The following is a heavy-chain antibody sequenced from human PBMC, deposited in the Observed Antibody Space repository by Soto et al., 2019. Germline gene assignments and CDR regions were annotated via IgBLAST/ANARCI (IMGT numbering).Heavy chain of an antibody. Sequence: QVQLQQSGPGLVKPSETLSLTCSVSSGPTSSHNWGWIRQTPGRGLEWIGYVYSTGGTSYNPSLNSRVTISADTYTNHISLTLTSVTAADTAVYYCVRQGIGNLHGLVDVWGQGTTVRVSS. CDR3: VRQGIGNLHGLVDV. CDR1: SGPTSSHN. CDR2: VYSTGGT. J-gene: IGHJ6*02. D-gene: IGHD1-1*01. V-gene: IGHV4-59*08.